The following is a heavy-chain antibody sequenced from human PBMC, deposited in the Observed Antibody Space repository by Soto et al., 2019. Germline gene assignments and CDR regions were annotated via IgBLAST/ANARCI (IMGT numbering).Heavy chain of an antibody. CDR2: IIPIFGTA. D-gene: IGHD3-22*01. J-gene: IGHJ6*02. V-gene: IGHV1-69*06. Sequence: SVKVSCKASGGTFSSYAISWVRQAPGQGLEWMGGIIPIFGTANYAQKFQGRVTITADKSTSTAYMELSSLRSEDTAVYYCARPYYRVSHYYYGMDVWGQGTTVTVSS. CDR3: ARPYYRVSHYYYGMDV. CDR1: GGTFSSYA.